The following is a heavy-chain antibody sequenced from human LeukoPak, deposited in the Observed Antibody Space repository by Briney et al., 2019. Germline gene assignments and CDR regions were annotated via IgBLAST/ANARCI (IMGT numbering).Heavy chain of an antibody. CDR1: GYTFTGYY. D-gene: IGHD6-19*01. CDR3: ARAILAVAGTVYYYYYMDV. V-gene: IGHV1-2*02. Sequence: GASVKVSCKASGYTFTGYYMHWVRQAPGQGLEWMGWINPNSGGTNYAQKFQGRVTMTRDTSISTAYMELSRLRSDDTAVYYCARAILAVAGTVYYYYYMDVWGKGTTVTVSS. CDR2: INPNSGGT. J-gene: IGHJ6*03.